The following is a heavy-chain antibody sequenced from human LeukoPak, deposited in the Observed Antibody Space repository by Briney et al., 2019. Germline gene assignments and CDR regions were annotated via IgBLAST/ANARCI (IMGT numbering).Heavy chain of an antibody. CDR2: MNPNSGNT. J-gene: IGHJ4*02. V-gene: IGHV1-8*01. CDR3: ARGATRRPPYYFDY. Sequence: ASVKVSCKASGYTFTSYDINWVRQATGQGLEWMGWMNPNSGNTGYAQKFQGRVTMTRNTSISTAYMELSSLRSEDTAVYYCARGATRRPPYYFDYWGQGTLVTVSS. CDR1: GYTFTSYD. D-gene: IGHD1-26*01.